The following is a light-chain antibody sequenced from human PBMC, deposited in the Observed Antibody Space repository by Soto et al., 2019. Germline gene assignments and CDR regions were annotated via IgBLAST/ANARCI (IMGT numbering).Light chain of an antibody. CDR2: DVS. CDR3: SSYGASSTL. J-gene: IGLJ2*01. CDR1: SSDIGGYVY. V-gene: IGLV2-14*03. Sequence: QSALTQPASVSGSPGQSINISCTGSSSDIGGYVYVSWYQQHPGKAPKLLIYDVSYRPSGISDRFSGSKSGNTASLTISGLQPEDEADYYCSSYGASSTLFGGGTKVTVL.